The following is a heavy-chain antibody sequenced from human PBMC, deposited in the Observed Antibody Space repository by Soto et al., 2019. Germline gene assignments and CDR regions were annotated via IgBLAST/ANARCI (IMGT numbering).Heavy chain of an antibody. Sequence: QVQLVESGGGVVQPGRSLRLSCAASGFTFSSYAMHWVRQAPGKGLEWVAVISYDGSNKYYADSVKGRFIISRDNSKNTLYLQMNSLRAEDTAVYYCARGWDSSSSSNWFDPWGQGTLGTVSS. V-gene: IGHV3-30-3*01. J-gene: IGHJ5*02. CDR1: GFTFSSYA. CDR3: ARGWDSSSSSNWFDP. D-gene: IGHD6-6*01. CDR2: ISYDGSNK.